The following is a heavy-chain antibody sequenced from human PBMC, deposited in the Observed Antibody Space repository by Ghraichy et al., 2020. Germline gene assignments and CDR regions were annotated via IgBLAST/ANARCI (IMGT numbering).Heavy chain of an antibody. V-gene: IGHV1-18*01. CDR2: VSGYSDDT. CDR1: GYIFTDFG. Sequence: ASVKVSCKASGYIFTDFGLSWMRQAPGQGLEWMGWVSGYSDDTKYAQKFQGRVTLSTDPITSTAYLELRSLRSDDTAVYYCTRNKTYSLYGSPEASEYWGQGTLVTVST. J-gene: IGHJ4*02. CDR3: TRNKTYSLYGSPEASEY. D-gene: IGHD5/OR15-5a*01.